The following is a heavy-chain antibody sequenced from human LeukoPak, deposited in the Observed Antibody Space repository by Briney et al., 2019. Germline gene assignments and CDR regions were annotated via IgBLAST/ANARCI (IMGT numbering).Heavy chain of an antibody. J-gene: IGHJ6*02. CDR1: GFTVSSNY. D-gene: IGHD3-22*01. CDR3: ARVWVSMIVVVDGMDV. V-gene: IGHV3-53*01. Sequence: GGSLRLSCAASGFTVSSNYMSWVRQAPGKGLEWVSVIYSGGSTYYADSVKGRFTISRDNSKNTLYLQMNSLRAEDTAVYYCARVWVSMIVVVDGMDVWGQGTTVTVSS. CDR2: IYSGGST.